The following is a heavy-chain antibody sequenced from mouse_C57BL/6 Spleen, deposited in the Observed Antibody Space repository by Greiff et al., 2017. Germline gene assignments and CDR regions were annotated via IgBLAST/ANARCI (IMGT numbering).Heavy chain of an antibody. CDR3: ARSNYGYYLPSYYDY. D-gene: IGHD2-3*01. J-gene: IGHJ2*01. V-gene: IGHV1-52*01. CDR2: IDPSDSET. Sequence: QVQLQQPGAELVRPGSSVKLSCTASGYTFTSYWMHWVKQRPIQGLEWIGNIDPSDSETHYNQKFKDKATLTVDKSSSTAYMQLSILTSEYSAVYYCARSNYGYYLPSYYDYWGQGTTLTVSS. CDR1: GYTFTSYW.